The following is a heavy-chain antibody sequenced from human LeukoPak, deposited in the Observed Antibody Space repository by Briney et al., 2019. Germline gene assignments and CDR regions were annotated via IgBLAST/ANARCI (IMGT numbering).Heavy chain of an antibody. CDR3: ARDRIAVAGNEPKGGAFDI. V-gene: IGHV1-46*01. Sequence: ASVKVSCKAFGYTFTSYYMHWVRQAPGQGLQWMGIIHPSGGSTTYAQKFQGRVTMTRDTSTSTVYMELSSLRSDDTAVYYCARDRIAVAGNEPKGGAFDIWGQGTMVTVSS. CDR1: GYTFTSYY. J-gene: IGHJ3*02. D-gene: IGHD6-19*01. CDR2: IHPSGGST.